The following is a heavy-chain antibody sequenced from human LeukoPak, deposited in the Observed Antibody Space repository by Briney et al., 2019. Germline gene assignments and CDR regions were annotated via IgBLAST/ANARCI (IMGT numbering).Heavy chain of an antibody. CDR2: IYPGDSDT. J-gene: IGHJ5*02. V-gene: IGHV5-51*01. Sequence: GIIYPGDSDTRYSPSFQGQVTISADKSISTAYLQWSSLKASDTAMYYCARSPTMTHWFDPWGQGTLVTVSS. D-gene: IGHD3-22*01. CDR3: ARSPTMTHWFDP.